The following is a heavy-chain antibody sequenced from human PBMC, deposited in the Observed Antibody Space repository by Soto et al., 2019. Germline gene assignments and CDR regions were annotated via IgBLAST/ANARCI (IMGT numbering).Heavy chain of an antibody. CDR3: ARVGGVGAPPGADY. D-gene: IGHD1-26*01. Sequence: ASVKVSFKASGGIFSSYAISWLRQAPGQGLEWMGAVIPVLGQAYYAQALQDRVTITADESTRTAYMELSSLTSEDTAVYFCARVGGVGAPPGADYWGQGTLVTVSS. J-gene: IGHJ4*02. V-gene: IGHV1-69*13. CDR1: GGIFSSYA. CDR2: VIPVLGQA.